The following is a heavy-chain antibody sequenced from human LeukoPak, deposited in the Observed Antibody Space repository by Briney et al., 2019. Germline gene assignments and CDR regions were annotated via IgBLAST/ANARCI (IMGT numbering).Heavy chain of an antibody. J-gene: IGHJ4*02. CDR2: ISSSGSTM. CDR3: ARDSAGVATHNFDY. CDR1: GFTFSSYE. D-gene: IGHD5-12*01. V-gene: IGHV3-48*03. Sequence: GGSLRLSCAASGFTFSSYEMNWVRQAPGKGLEWVSYISSSGSTMYYADSVKGRFTISRDNAENSLYLQMNSLRAEDTAVYYCARDSAGVATHNFDYWGQGTLVTVSS.